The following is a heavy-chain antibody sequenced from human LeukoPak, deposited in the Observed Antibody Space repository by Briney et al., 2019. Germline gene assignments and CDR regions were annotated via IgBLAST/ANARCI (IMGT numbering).Heavy chain of an antibody. D-gene: IGHD2-15*01. CDR3: ARGEYCTAGTCPPGLS. J-gene: IGHJ4*02. Sequence: SVKVSCKASGGTFSSYAISWVRQAPGQGLEWMGGIIPIFGTANYAQKFQGRVTITADESTGTAYMELSSLRSEDTAVYYCARGEYCTAGTCPPGLSWGQGTLVTVSS. CDR1: GGTFSSYA. CDR2: IIPIFGTA. V-gene: IGHV1-69*13.